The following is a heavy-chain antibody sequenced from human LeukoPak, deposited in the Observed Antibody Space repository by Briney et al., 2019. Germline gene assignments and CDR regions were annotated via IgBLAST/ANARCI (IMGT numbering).Heavy chain of an antibody. CDR3: ANYDILTGYETYYYYMDV. CDR1: GGSISSYY. CDR2: IYYSGST. V-gene: IGHV4-59*05. D-gene: IGHD3-9*01. J-gene: IGHJ6*03. Sequence: SETLSLTYTVSGGSISSYYWSWIRQPPGKGLEWIGSIYYSGSTYYNPSLPSLKSRVTISVDTSKNQFSLKLSSVTAADTAVYYCANYDILTGYETYYYYMDVWGKGTTVTISS.